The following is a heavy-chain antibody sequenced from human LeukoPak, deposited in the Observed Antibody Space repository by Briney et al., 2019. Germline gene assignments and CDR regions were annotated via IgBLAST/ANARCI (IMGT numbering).Heavy chain of an antibody. CDR1: GFTFSSYA. CDR2: ISGSGGST. Sequence: GGSLRLSCAASGFTFSSYAMSWVRQAPGKGLEWVSAISGSGGSTYYADSVKGRFAISRDNSKNTLYLQMNSLRAEDTAVYYCAKLTVGATELDYRGQGTPVTVSS. J-gene: IGHJ4*02. V-gene: IGHV3-23*01. CDR3: AKLTVGATELDY. D-gene: IGHD1-26*01.